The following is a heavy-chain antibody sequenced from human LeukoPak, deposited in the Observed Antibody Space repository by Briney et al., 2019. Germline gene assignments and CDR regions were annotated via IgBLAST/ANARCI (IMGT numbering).Heavy chain of an antibody. Sequence: GGSLRLSCAASEFTFSNYKMNWVRQAPGKGLEWVSSISSSIYIYYADSVKGRFTISRDNAKNSLYLQMNSLRAEDTAVYYCARDSYYGSGDYMDVWGKGTTVTVSS. CDR3: ARDSYYGSGDYMDV. J-gene: IGHJ6*03. CDR1: EFTFSNYK. D-gene: IGHD3-3*01. CDR2: ISSSIYI. V-gene: IGHV3-21*01.